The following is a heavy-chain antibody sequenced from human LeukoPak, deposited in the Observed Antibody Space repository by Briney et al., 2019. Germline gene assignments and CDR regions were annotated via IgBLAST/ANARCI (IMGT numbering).Heavy chain of an antibody. CDR1: SGSISSYY. D-gene: IGHD3-22*01. V-gene: IGHV4-59*01. Sequence: SETLSLTCTVSSGSISSYYWSWIRQPPGKGLEWIGYIYYGGSTNYNPSLKSRVTISVDTSKNQFFLKLNSVTAADTAVYYCARIDPIDSSGYYTIDYWGQGTLVTVSS. J-gene: IGHJ4*02. CDR2: IYYGGST. CDR3: ARIDPIDSSGYYTIDY.